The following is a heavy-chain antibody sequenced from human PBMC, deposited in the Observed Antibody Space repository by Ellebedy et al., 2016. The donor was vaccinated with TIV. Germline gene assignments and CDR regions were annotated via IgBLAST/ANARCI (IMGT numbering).Heavy chain of an antibody. CDR1: GFTAFNFA. J-gene: IGHJ5*01. CDR3: AKGHTASFFYLFDS. V-gene: IGHV3-23*01. D-gene: IGHD2-2*01. CDR2: VGGGDDRT. Sequence: PGGSLRLSCEASGFTAFNFAMSWVRQAPGKGLEWVSAVGGGDDRTFYADAVKGRFTISRDNSKNTVTLQMQSLRAEDKALYYCAKGHTASFFYLFDSWGQGTLVTVSS.